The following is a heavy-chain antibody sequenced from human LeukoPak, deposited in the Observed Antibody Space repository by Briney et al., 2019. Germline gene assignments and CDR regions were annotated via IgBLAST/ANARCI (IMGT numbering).Heavy chain of an antibody. J-gene: IGHJ5*02. CDR2: IHTSGTT. Sequence: PSETLSLTCTVSGGSMSSYYWSFIRQPAGKGLEWIGRIHTSGTTYYNPSLTTRLTMSVDTSKNQFSLNLISVTAADTAMYYCTRGDYYDGGGRNWFDPWGQGTLVTVSS. D-gene: IGHD3-16*01. CDR1: GGSMSSYY. V-gene: IGHV4-4*07. CDR3: TRGDYYDGGGRNWFDP.